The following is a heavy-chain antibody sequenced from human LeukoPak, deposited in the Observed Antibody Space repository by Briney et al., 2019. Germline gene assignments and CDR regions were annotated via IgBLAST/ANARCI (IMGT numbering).Heavy chain of an antibody. CDR3: AHYRGYGQHDS. V-gene: IGHV3-30*03. J-gene: IGHJ4*02. CDR1: GFTFSSFG. Sequence: PGGSLRLSCAASGFTFSSFGMHWVRHAPGKGLEWVAVISFDGTNKYYADSVKGRFTISRDNSKNTLYLQMNSLRAEDTAVYYCAHYRGYGQHDSWGQGTLVTVSS. CDR2: ISFDGTNK. D-gene: IGHD5-12*01.